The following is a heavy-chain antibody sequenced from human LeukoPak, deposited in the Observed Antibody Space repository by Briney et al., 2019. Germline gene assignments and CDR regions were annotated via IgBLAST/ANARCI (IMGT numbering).Heavy chain of an antibody. CDR2: VYNSGTS. J-gene: IGHJ4*02. D-gene: IGHD7-27*01. CDR3: ARGGNWDFDY. Sequence: KPSGTLSLNCAVSGASITSHPWNWVRQPPGKGLEWIGEVYNSGTSTFKPSLRSRVIMFFDESKNHFSLKLNSVTAADTAVYYCARGGNWDFDYWGQGVLVIVSS. V-gene: IGHV4-4*02. CDR1: GASITSHPW.